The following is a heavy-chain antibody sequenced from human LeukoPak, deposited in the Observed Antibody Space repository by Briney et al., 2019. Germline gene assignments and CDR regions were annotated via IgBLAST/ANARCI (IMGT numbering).Heavy chain of an antibody. CDR2: IWDDGSEK. V-gene: IGHV3-33*01. Sequence: GGSLRLSCAASGFTFSSYGMHWVRQAPGKGLEWVAVIWDDGSEKYYADSVKGRFSISRDNSENTLSLQVNSLRAEDTAVYYCARIPYGSGIFDYWGQGTLVTVSS. CDR1: GFTFSSYG. CDR3: ARIPYGSGIFDY. D-gene: IGHD3-10*01. J-gene: IGHJ4*02.